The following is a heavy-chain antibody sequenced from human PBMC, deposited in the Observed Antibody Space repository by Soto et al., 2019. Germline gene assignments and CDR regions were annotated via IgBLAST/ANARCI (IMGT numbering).Heavy chain of an antibody. CDR1: GFTFSSYG. CDR2: ISYDGSNI. V-gene: IGHV3-30*18. J-gene: IGHJ4*02. D-gene: IGHD6-19*01. Sequence: PGGSLRLSCAASGFTFSSYGMHCVRQAPGKGLEWMAVISYDGSNIYYADSVKGRFTISRDNSKNTLYLQMNSLRAEDTAVYYCAKDTENGSGWYLDYWGQGTRVTVSS. CDR3: AKDTENGSGWYLDY.